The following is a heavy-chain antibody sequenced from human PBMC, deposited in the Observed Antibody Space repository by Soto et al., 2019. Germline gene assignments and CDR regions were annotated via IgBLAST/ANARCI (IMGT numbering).Heavy chain of an antibody. Sequence: SVKVSCKASGGTFSSYAISLVRHAPGQGLGWLGGIISIFGTANYSQKFQGRVTITADESTSTAYMELSSLKSEDKAVYYCARDSRITIFGVIITPYGMEVWGQGTTGTVCS. V-gene: IGHV1-69*13. D-gene: IGHD3-3*01. CDR2: IISIFGTA. J-gene: IGHJ6*02. CDR3: ARDSRITIFGVIITPYGMEV. CDR1: GGTFSSYA.